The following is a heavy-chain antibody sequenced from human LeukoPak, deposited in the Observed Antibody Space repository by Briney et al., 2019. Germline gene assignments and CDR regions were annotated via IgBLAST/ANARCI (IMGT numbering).Heavy chain of an antibody. CDR2: ISAYNGNT. V-gene: IGHV1-18*01. Sequence: ASVKVSCKASGYTFTSYGISWVRQAPGQGLEWMGWISAYNGNTNYAQKLQGRVTMTTDTSTSTAYMELRSLRSDDTAVYYCARDRPIAARPTDADYWGQGTLVTVSS. D-gene: IGHD6-6*01. CDR3: ARDRPIAARPTDADY. CDR1: GYTFTSYG. J-gene: IGHJ4*02.